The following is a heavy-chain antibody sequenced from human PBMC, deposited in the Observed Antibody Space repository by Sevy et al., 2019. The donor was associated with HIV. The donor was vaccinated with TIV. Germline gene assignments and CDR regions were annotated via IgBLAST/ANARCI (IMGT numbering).Heavy chain of an antibody. CDR1: GFTFSSYD. D-gene: IGHD6-13*01. CDR2: IGTAGDP. V-gene: IGHV3-13*05. Sequence: GGSLRLSCAASGFTFSSYDMHWVRQATGKGLEWVSAIGTAGDPYYPGSVKGRVTISRENAKNYLYLQMNSLRAGDTAVYYCARGRIAASPYYYYMDVWGKGTTVTVSS. CDR3: ARGRIAASPYYYYMDV. J-gene: IGHJ6*03.